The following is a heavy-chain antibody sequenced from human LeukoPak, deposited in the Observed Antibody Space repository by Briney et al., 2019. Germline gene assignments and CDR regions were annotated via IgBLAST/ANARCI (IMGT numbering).Heavy chain of an antibody. V-gene: IGHV5-51*01. CDR1: GYTFASYW. Sequence: GESLKISCKASGYTFASYWIGWVRQMPGKGLEWMGIIYPGDSDTRYSPSFQGQVTISADKSISTAYLQWSSLKASDTAMYYCARPVAAAGTGPFDYWGQGILVTVSS. D-gene: IGHD6-13*01. CDR2: IYPGDSDT. CDR3: ARPVAAAGTGPFDY. J-gene: IGHJ4*02.